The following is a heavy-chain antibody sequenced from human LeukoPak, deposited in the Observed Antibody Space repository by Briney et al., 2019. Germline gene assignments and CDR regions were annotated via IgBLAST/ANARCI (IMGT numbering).Heavy chain of an antibody. V-gene: IGHV4-31*03. CDR3: ARDGDYYGSGGFDY. D-gene: IGHD3-10*01. J-gene: IGHJ4*02. CDR1: GGSISSGGYY. CDR2: IYYSGST. Sequence: SETLSLTCTVSGGSISSGGYYWSWIRQHPGKGLEWIGCIYYSGSTYYNPSLKSRVTISVDTSKNQFSLKLSSVTAADTAVYYCARDGDYYGSGGFDYWGQGTLVTVSS.